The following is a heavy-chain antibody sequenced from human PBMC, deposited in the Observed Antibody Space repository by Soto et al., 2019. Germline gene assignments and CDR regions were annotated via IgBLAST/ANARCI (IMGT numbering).Heavy chain of an antibody. CDR1: GFTFSSYG. Sequence: GGSLILSCAASGFTFSSYGMHWVRQAPGKGLEWVAVIWYDGSNKYYADSVKGRFTISRDNSKNTLYLQMNSLRAEDTAVYYCARDLREQWLGYYYYYYGMDVWGQGTTVTVSS. D-gene: IGHD6-19*01. CDR2: IWYDGSNK. V-gene: IGHV3-33*01. CDR3: ARDLREQWLGYYYYYYGMDV. J-gene: IGHJ6*02.